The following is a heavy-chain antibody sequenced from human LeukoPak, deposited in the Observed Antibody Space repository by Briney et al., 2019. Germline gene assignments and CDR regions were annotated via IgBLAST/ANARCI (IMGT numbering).Heavy chain of an antibody. CDR2: ITRSGGTT. CDR3: AKEGAYAALNS. V-gene: IGHV3-23*01. D-gene: IGHD1-26*01. Sequence: QTGGSLRLSCAASGFTFSSYAMSWVRQAPGKGLDWVSSITRSGGTTLYADSVKGRFTISRDNSKNTLYLQMSRLTAEDTAVYYCAKEGAYAALNSWGQGTLVTVSS. CDR1: GFTFSSYA. J-gene: IGHJ5*02.